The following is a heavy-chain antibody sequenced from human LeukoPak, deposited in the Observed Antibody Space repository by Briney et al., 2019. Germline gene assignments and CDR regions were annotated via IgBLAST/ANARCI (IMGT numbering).Heavy chain of an antibody. D-gene: IGHD3-16*01. V-gene: IGHV3-21*01. Sequence: GGFLRLSCAASGFTFGSYAMNWVRQAPGKGLEWVSSISSGSSFIYYADSVKGRFTIARDNAKNSLYLQMNSLRPEDTAIYYCVRDQGGERWFDPWGQGTLVTVSS. CDR1: GFTFGSYA. CDR2: ISSGSSFI. CDR3: VRDQGGERWFDP. J-gene: IGHJ5*02.